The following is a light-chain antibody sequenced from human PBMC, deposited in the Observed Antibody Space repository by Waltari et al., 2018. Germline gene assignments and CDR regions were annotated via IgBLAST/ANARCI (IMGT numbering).Light chain of an antibody. CDR3: QQYNNWLT. J-gene: IGKJ4*01. V-gene: IGKV3-15*01. CDR2: GAS. Sequence: EIVMTQSPATLSVSPGERATLSCRASQSVSSNLAWYQQKPGQAPRLLPYGASTKATGIPARFSGSGSGTEFTLTISSLQSEDFAVYYCQQYNNWLTFGGGTKVEIK. CDR1: QSVSSN.